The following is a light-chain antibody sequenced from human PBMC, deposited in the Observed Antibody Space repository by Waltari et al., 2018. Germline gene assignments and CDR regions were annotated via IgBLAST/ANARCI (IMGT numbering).Light chain of an antibody. J-gene: IGKJ2*01. CDR1: QNIYSN. CDR3: HQSTFLPFT. CDR2: YAS. Sequence: EIVVTQSPDFQSVTPKEKVTITCRASQNIYSNLHWYQQKPDQPPNLRIKYASQSLTGVPSRFRASGSGTDFTLTINGLEAEDAATYYCHQSTFLPFTFGQGTKLEIK. V-gene: IGKV6-21*01.